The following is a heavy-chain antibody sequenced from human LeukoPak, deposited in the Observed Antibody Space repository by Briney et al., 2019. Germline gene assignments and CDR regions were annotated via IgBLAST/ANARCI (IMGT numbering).Heavy chain of an antibody. CDR1: GGTFSSYA. V-gene: IGHV1-69*13. J-gene: IGHJ6*02. CDR2: IIPIFGTA. D-gene: IGHD3-22*01. Sequence: GASVNVSCKASGGTFSSYAISWVRQAPGQGLEWMGGIIPIFGTANYAQKFQGRVTITADESTSTAYMELSSLRSEDTAVYYCARDPQPYYYESTLGYYYYGMDVWGQGTTVTVSS. CDR3: ARDPQPYYYESTLGYYYYGMDV.